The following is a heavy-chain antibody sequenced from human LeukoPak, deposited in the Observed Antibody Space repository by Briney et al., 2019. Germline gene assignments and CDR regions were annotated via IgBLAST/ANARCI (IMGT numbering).Heavy chain of an antibody. CDR3: ARNLAGDYFPNWFDP. D-gene: IGHD7-27*01. CDR2: ISGGSGDIT. J-gene: IGHJ5*02. CDR1: GFTFSGYT. Sequence: GGSLRLSCAVSGFTFSGYTMSWVRQTPGKGLEWVAAISGGSGDITYYADSVQGRFTVSRDNSKNTLFLQLNSLGAEDTAVYYCARNLAGDYFPNWFDPWGQGTLVTVSS. V-gene: IGHV3-23*01.